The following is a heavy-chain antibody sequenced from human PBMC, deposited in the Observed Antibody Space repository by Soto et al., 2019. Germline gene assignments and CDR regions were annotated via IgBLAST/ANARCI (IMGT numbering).Heavy chain of an antibody. Sequence: PGGSLRLSCAASGFMFNNYAMIWVRQAPGKGLEWVSTVSVSGGTTYYADSLKGRFTISRDNPKKTVYLQMNRLRADDTAIYYCAKGLYYYDSSGYRLFDYWGQGTLVTVSS. CDR3: AKGLYYYDSSGYRLFDY. V-gene: IGHV3-23*01. CDR1: GFMFNNYA. D-gene: IGHD3-22*01. J-gene: IGHJ4*02. CDR2: VSVSGGTT.